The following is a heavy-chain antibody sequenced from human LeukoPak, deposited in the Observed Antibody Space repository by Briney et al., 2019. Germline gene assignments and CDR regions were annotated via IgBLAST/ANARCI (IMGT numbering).Heavy chain of an antibody. CDR2: INWNGGST. Sequence: PGGSLRLSCAASGFTFSSYAMSWVRQAPGKGLEWVSGINWNGGSTGYADSVKGRFTISRDNAKNSLYLQMNSLRAEDTAVYYCARDTYPGTGGDWFDPWGQGTLVTVSS. D-gene: IGHD3-10*01. CDR1: GFTFSSYA. CDR3: ARDTYPGTGGDWFDP. J-gene: IGHJ5*02. V-gene: IGHV3-20*04.